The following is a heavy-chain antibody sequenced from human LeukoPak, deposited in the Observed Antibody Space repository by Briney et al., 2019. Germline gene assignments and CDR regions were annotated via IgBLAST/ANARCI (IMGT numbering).Heavy chain of an antibody. J-gene: IGHJ4*02. Sequence: GGSLRLSCAASGFTFSSYAMSWVRQAPGKGLEWVSAISGSGGSTYYADSVKGRFTISRGNSKNTLYLQMNSLRAEDTAVYYCAKGNLELRSNRYFDYWGQGTLVTVSS. CDR3: AKGNLELRSNRYFDY. V-gene: IGHV3-23*01. D-gene: IGHD1-7*01. CDR1: GFTFSSYA. CDR2: ISGSGGST.